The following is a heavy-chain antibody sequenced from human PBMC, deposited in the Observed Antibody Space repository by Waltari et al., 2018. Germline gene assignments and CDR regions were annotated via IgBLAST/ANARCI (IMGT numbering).Heavy chain of an antibody. Sequence: QVQLVQSGAEVKKPGASVKVSCKASGYTFTSYDINWVRQATGQGLEWMNPNSGKTGYAQKFEGRVTITRNNAISTAYMELSSLRSEDTAVYYCARGYDPRYGWRSRYYYYGMDVWGQGTTVTVSS. CDR1: GYTFTSYD. J-gene: IGHJ6*02. D-gene: IGHD3-3*01. V-gene: IGHV1-8*03. CDR2: MNPNSGKT. CDR3: ARGYDPRYGWRSRYYYYGMDV.